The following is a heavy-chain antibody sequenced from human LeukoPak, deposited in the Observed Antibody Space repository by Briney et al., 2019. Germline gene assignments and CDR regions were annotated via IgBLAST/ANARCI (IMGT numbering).Heavy chain of an antibody. D-gene: IGHD6-19*01. J-gene: IGHJ4*02. CDR3: AKGGGWYYYFDY. Sequence: GGSLRLSCAASGFTFISYAMSWVRQAPGKGLERVSAISGSGGSIHYADSVKGRFTISRDNSKNTLYLQMNSLRAEDTAVYYCAKGGGWYYYFDYWGQGTLVTVSS. V-gene: IGHV3-23*01. CDR1: GFTFISYA. CDR2: ISGSGGSI.